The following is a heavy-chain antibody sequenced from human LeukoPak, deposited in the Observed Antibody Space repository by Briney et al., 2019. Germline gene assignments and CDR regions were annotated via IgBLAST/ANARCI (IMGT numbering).Heavy chain of an antibody. J-gene: IGHJ6*02. D-gene: IGHD2-2*01. CDR1: GDSSSSYY. Sequence: PSETLSLTCSVSGDSSSSYYWSWIRQAAGKGLEWIGRMHGSGYSTYNPSLESRVSMSVDTSKNQLFLNLSSVTAADTAVYFCAKDRVGVPAAVHYCGVDVWGQGTKVTVSS. V-gene: IGHV4-4*07. CDR2: MHGSGYS. CDR3: AKDRVGVPAAVHYCGVDV.